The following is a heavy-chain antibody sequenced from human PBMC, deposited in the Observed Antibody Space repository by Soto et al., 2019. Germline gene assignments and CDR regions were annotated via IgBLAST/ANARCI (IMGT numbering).Heavy chain of an antibody. CDR3: ARARRGYSYGIPEGYHWFDP. J-gene: IGHJ5*02. Sequence: SGTLSLTCTVSGGSISSSSYYWGWIRQPPGKGLEWIGSIYYSGSTYYNPSLKSRVTISVDTSKNQFSLKLSSVTAADTAVYYCARARRGYSYGIPEGYHWFDPWGQGTLVTVSS. CDR2: IYYSGST. CDR1: GGSISSSSYY. V-gene: IGHV4-39*07. D-gene: IGHD5-18*01.